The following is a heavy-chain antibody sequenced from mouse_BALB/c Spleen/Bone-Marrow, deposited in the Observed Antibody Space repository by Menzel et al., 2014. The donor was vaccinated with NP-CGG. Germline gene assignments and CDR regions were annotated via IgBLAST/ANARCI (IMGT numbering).Heavy chain of an antibody. D-gene: IGHD2-14*01. J-gene: IGHJ3*01. CDR2: IRNKANGYTT. V-gene: IGHV7-3*02. Sequence: EVKLMESGGGLVQPGGSLRLSCATSGFTFTDYYMSWVRQPPGKALEWLGFIRNKANGYTTEYNASVKGRFTISRDNSQSILYLQMNTLRAEDSATYYCARDRRYDLAWFAYWGQGTLVTVSA. CDR3: ARDRRYDLAWFAY. CDR1: GFTFTDYY.